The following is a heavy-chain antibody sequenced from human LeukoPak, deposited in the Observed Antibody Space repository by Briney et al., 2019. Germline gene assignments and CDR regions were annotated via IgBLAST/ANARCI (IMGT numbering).Heavy chain of an antibody. V-gene: IGHV4-61*10. J-gene: IGHJ4*02. CDR3: ARADEVWAAVWPSYFDY. Sequence: SQTLSLTCTVSGGSISSGSYYWSWIRQPAGKGLEWIGYIYYSGSTNYNPSLKSRVTISVDTSKNQFSLKLSSVTAADTAVYYCARADEVWAAVWPSYFDYWGQGTLVTVSS. CDR2: IYYSGST. D-gene: IGHD6-13*01. CDR1: GGSISSGSYY.